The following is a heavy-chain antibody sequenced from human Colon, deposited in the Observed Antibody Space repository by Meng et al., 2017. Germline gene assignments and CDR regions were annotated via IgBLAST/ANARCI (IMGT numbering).Heavy chain of an antibody. J-gene: IGHJ4*02. Sequence: QGRLRWSGPGLVKPSQTLSLTCNVSGLSIGTTGDYWTWIRQRPGKGLEWIGKIFYTGTAHYNPSLKTRAAISVDRSKNQFSLKLSSVTAADTAVYYCARADCTAGICYQFDNWGQGTLVTVSS. D-gene: IGHD2-8*02. CDR2: IFYTGTA. CDR1: GLSIGTTGDY. CDR3: ARADCTAGICYQFDN. V-gene: IGHV4-31*03.